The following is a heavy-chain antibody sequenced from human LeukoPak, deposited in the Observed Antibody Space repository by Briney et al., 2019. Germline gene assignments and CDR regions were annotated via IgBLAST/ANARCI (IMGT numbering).Heavy chain of an antibody. CDR1: GFTFSSYL. V-gene: IGHV3-74*01. J-gene: IGHJ4*02. Sequence: GGSLRLSCAASGFTFSSYLMHWVRQAPGKGLVWVSRINSDGGSTSYADSVKGRFTISRDNAKNTLYLQMNSLRAEDTAVYYCVREYPASFDYWGQGTLVTVSS. CDR3: VREYPASFDY. CDR2: INSDGGST.